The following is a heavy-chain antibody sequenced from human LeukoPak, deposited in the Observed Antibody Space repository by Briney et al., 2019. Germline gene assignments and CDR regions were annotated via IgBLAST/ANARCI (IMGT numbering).Heavy chain of an antibody. V-gene: IGHV3-21*01. D-gene: IGHD1-26*01. CDR2: ISTSSSYI. CDR1: GLTFSTYS. CDR3: AREERRVSSRIDF. J-gene: IGHJ4*02. Sequence: GGSLRLSCAASGLTFSTYSMHWVRQAPGKGLEWVSSISTSSSYIYYADSVKGRFTISRDNAKNSLFLQMSGLRAEDTAVYYCAREERRVSSRIDFWGQGTLVTVSS.